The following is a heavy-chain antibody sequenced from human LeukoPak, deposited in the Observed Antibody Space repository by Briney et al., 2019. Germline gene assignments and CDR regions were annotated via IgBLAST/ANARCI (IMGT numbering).Heavy chain of an antibody. J-gene: IGHJ6*02. V-gene: IGHV1-58*01. CDR1: GFTFTSSA. CDR2: IVVGSGNT. CDR3: AAVGSNPPAYYYYYYGMDV. Sequence: SVKVSCKASGFTFTSSAVQWVRQARGQRLEWIGWIVVGSGNTNYAQKFQERVTITRDMSTSTAYMELCSLRSEDTAVYYCAAVGSNPPAYYYYYYGMDVWGQGTTVTVSS. D-gene: IGHD4-11*01.